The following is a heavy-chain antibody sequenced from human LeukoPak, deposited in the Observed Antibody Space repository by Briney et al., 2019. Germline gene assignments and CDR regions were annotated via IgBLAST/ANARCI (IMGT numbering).Heavy chain of an antibody. CDR2: IYNSGST. V-gene: IGHV4-59*08. J-gene: IGHJ6*02. D-gene: IGHD6-13*01. Sequence: PSETLSLTCTVSGGSIRSYYWSWIRQPPGKGLEWIGYIYNSGSTNYNPSLKSRVTISVDTSKNQFSLKLSSVTAADTAVYYCVRQNSAPYSSSWLMDVWGQGTTVTVSS. CDR1: GGSIRSYY. CDR3: VRQNSAPYSSSWLMDV.